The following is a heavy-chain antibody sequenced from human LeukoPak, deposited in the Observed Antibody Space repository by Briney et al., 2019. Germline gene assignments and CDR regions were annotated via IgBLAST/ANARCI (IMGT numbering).Heavy chain of an antibody. D-gene: IGHD3-22*01. Sequence: GGSLRLSCAASGFTFSSYSMNWVRQAPGKGLEWVSYISSSSSTIYYADSVKGRFTISRDNAKNSLYLQMNSLRAEDTAVYYCARAGDYYDSSGLATDAFDIWGQGTMVTVSS. CDR1: GFTFSSYS. V-gene: IGHV3-48*01. CDR3: ARAGDYYDSSGLATDAFDI. J-gene: IGHJ3*02. CDR2: ISSSSSTI.